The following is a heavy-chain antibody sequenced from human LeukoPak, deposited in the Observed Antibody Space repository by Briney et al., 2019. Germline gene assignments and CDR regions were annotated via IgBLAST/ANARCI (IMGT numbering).Heavy chain of an antibody. V-gene: IGHV1-8*03. Sequence: ASVKVSCKASGYTFTSYDINWVRQATGQGLEWMGWMNPNSGNTGYAQKFQGRVTITRNTSISTAYMELSSLRSEDTAVYYCARGYYDSSGYRYNWFDPWGQGTLVTVSS. CDR3: ARGYYDSSGYRYNWFDP. CDR2: MNPNSGNT. J-gene: IGHJ5*02. CDR1: GYTFTSYD. D-gene: IGHD3-22*01.